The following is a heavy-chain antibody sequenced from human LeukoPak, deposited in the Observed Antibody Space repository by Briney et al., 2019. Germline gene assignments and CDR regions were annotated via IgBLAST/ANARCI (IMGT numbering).Heavy chain of an antibody. D-gene: IGHD6-13*01. CDR3: ARQGSSSFDAFDI. Sequence: GESLKISCNSSGYIYTSYWIGWVRQMPGKGLEWMGIIYPGDSDTRYSPSFQGQVTISADKSISTAYLQWSSLKASDTAMYYCARQGSSSFDAFDIWGQGTMVTVSS. CDR1: GYIYTSYW. J-gene: IGHJ3*02. V-gene: IGHV5-51*01. CDR2: IYPGDSDT.